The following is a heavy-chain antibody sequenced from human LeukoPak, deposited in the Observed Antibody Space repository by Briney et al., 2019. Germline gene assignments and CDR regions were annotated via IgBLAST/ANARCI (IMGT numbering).Heavy chain of an antibody. J-gene: IGHJ4*02. V-gene: IGHV4-38-2*02. D-gene: IGHD2-2*01. Sequence: SETLSLTCTVSGYSISSGYYWGWIRQPPGKGLEWIGSIYHSGSTYYNPSLKSRVTISVDTSKNQFSLKLSSVTAADTAVYYCARDVLEDEGGDIVVVPAARFDDYWGQGTLVTVSS. CDR1: GYSISSGYY. CDR2: IYHSGST. CDR3: ARDVLEDEGGDIVVVPAARFDDY.